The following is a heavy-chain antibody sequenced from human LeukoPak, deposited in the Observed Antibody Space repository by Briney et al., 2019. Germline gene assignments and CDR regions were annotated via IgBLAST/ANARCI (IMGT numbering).Heavy chain of an antibody. Sequence: ASVKVSCKASGYTFTGYYMHWVRQAPGQGLEWMGWINPNSGGTNYAQKLQGRVTMTTDTSTSTAYMELRSLRSDDTAVYYCARERPVAGIETLDYWGQGTLVTVSS. V-gene: IGHV1-2*02. J-gene: IGHJ4*02. CDR1: GYTFTGYY. CDR2: INPNSGGT. CDR3: ARERPVAGIETLDY. D-gene: IGHD6-19*01.